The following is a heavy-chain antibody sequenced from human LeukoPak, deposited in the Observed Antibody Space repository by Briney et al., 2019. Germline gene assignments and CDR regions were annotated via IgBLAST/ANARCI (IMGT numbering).Heavy chain of an antibody. CDR2: IYHSGSS. CDR3: ARIGSGSSMADY. Sequence: SETLSVTCTVSGYSISSGYYWGWIRQPPGKGLEWIGSIYHSGSSYYNPSLKSRVTISVDTSKNQFSLKLSSVTAADTAVYYCARIGSGSSMADYWGQGTLVTVSS. CDR1: GYSISSGYY. J-gene: IGHJ4*02. V-gene: IGHV4-38-2*02. D-gene: IGHD3-10*01.